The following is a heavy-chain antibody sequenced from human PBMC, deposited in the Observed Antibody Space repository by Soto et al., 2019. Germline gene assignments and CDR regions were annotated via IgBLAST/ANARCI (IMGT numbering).Heavy chain of an antibody. CDR3: ARGGVVIKNWFDP. D-gene: IGHD3-3*01. Sequence: PSETLSLTCSVSGGAINNRDYYWSWIRQHPGKGLEWIGEINHSGSTNYNPSLKSRVTISVDTSKNQFFLKLSSVTAADTAVYYCARGGVVIKNWFDPWGQGTLVTVSS. J-gene: IGHJ5*02. CDR2: INHSGST. CDR1: GGAINNRDYY. V-gene: IGHV4-34*01.